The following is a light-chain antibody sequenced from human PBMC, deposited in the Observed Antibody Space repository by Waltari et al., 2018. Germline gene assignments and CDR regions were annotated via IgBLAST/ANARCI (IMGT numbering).Light chain of an antibody. J-gene: IGLJ2*01. CDR3: SSQSSNDVVL. Sequence: QSALTQPASVSGSPGQSVTIFCAGTSNDVGGYNSVSWYQEHPGQAPRVIIYDVSDRPAGVSDCFSGSKSGNTASLTISGLQAEDEADYYCSSQSSNDVVLFGGGTKLTVL. CDR1: SNDVGGYNS. V-gene: IGLV2-14*01. CDR2: DVS.